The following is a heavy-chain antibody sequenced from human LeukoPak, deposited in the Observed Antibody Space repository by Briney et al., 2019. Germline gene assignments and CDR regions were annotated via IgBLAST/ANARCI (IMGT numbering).Heavy chain of an antibody. CDR3: AKEIYYGSGSFPDY. D-gene: IGHD3-10*01. CDR1: GFTFSSYG. CDR2: ISYDGSNK. V-gene: IGHV3-30*18. Sequence: GGSLRLSCAASGFTFSSYGMHWVRQAPGKGLEWVVVISYDGSNKYYADSVQGRFTISRDNSKNTLYLQMNSLRPEDAAVYYCAKEIYYGSGSFPDYWGQGTLVTVSS. J-gene: IGHJ4*02.